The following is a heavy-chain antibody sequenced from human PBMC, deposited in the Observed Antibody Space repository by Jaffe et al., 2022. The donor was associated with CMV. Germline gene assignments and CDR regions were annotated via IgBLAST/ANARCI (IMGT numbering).Heavy chain of an antibody. CDR2: INHSGST. J-gene: IGHJ2*01. D-gene: IGHD3-10*01. CDR1: GGSFSGYY. Sequence: QVQLQQWGAGLLKPSETLSLTCAVYGGSFSGYYWSWIRQPPGKGLEWIGEINHSGSTNYNPSLKSRVTISVDTSKNQFSLKLSSVTAADTAVYYCARGHGYGSVGYFDLWGRGTLVTVSS. V-gene: IGHV4-34*01. CDR3: ARGHGYGSVGYFDL.